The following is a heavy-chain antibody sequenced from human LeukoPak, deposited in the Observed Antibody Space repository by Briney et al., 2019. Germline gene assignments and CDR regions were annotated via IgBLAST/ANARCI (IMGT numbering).Heavy chain of an antibody. CDR1: GLTFSSYG. D-gene: IGHD2-2*01. V-gene: IGHV3-30*02. J-gene: IGHJ4*02. CDR2: IRYDGSNK. CDR3: AKGGYIVVVPAAIGY. Sequence: PGGSLRLSCAAPGLTFSSYGMHWVRQAPGKGLEWVAFIRYDGSNKYYADSVKGRFTIPRDNSKNTLYLQMNSLRAEDTAVYYCAKGGYIVVVPAAIGYWGQGTLVTVSS.